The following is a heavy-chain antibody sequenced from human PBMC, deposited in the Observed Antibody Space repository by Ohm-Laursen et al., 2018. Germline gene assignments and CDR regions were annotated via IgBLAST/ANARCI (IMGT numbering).Heavy chain of an antibody. CDR2: INSDGSST. J-gene: IGHJ4*02. CDR1: GFTFSSYW. CDR3: ARDDCSSTSCPDLDY. D-gene: IGHD2-2*01. Sequence: SLRLSCTASGFTFSSYWMHWVRQAPGKGLVWVSRINSDGSSTSYADSVKGRFTISRDNAKNSLFLQMNSLRAEDTAVYYCARDDCSSTSCPDLDYWGQGTLVSVSS. V-gene: IGHV3-74*01.